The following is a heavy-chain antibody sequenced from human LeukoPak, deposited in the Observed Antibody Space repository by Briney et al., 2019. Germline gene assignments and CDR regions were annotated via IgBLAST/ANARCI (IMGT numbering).Heavy chain of an antibody. CDR3: ARVEVWNIVATIQDVASKGGEGFDY. CDR1: GFTFSSYG. J-gene: IGHJ4*02. D-gene: IGHD5-12*01. CDR2: IRYDGSNK. Sequence: PGGSLRLSCAASGFTFSSYGMHWVRQAPGKGLEWVAFIRYDGSNKYYADSVKGRFTISRDNSKNTLYLQMNSLRAEDTAVYYCARVEVWNIVATIQDVASKGGEGFDYWGQGTLVTVSS. V-gene: IGHV3-30*02.